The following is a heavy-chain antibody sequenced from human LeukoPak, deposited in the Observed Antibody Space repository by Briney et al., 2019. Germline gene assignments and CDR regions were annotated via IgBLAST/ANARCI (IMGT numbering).Heavy chain of an antibody. CDR3: ARVIANCSSTSCYRSDFYYYYYMDV. D-gene: IGHD2-2*01. V-gene: IGHV4-34*01. CDR1: GGSFSGYY. CDR2: INHSGST. Sequence: PSETLSLTCAVYGGSFSGYYWSWIRQPPGKGLEWIGEINHSGSTNYNPSLKSRVTISVDTSKNQFSLKLSSVTAADTAVYYCARVIANCSSTSCYRSDFYYYYYMDVWGKGTTVTVSS. J-gene: IGHJ6*03.